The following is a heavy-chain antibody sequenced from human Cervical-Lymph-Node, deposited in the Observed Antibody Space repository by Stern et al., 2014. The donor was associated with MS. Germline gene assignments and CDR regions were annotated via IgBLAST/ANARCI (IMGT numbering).Heavy chain of an antibody. CDR2: IFANDEK. Sequence: QVTLRESGPVLVKPTETLTLTCTVSGFSLSNARMGVSWIRQPPGKALEXLAPIFANDEKSYSTSLKSRLTISKDTSKSQVVLTITNMDPVDTATYYCARILVEMATISWFDPWGQGTLVTVSS. J-gene: IGHJ5*02. CDR1: GFSLSNARMG. D-gene: IGHD5-24*01. CDR3: ARILVEMATISWFDP. V-gene: IGHV2-26*01.